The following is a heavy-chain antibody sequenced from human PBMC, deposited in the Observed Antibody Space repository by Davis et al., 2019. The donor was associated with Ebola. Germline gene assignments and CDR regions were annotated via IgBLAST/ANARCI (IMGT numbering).Heavy chain of an antibody. D-gene: IGHD3-10*01. J-gene: IGHJ4*02. CDR1: GGSISSYY. Sequence: MLSETLSLTCTVSGGSISSYYWSWIRQPPGKGLEWIGYIYYSGSTNYNPSLKSRVTISVDTSKNQFSLKLSSVTAADTAVYYCARFGSGSRHFDYWGQGTLVTVSS. CDR3: ARFGSGSRHFDY. CDR2: IYYSGST. V-gene: IGHV4-59*08.